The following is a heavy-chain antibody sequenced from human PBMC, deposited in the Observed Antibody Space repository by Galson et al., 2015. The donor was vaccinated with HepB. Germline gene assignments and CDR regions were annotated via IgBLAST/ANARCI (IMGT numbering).Heavy chain of an antibody. V-gene: IGHV3-33*01. D-gene: IGHD1-1*01. CDR2: IWYDGSNK. CDR1: GFTFSSYG. CDR3: ARARPRVQAFDI. J-gene: IGHJ3*02. Sequence: SLRLSCAASGFTFSSYGMHWVRQAPGKGLEWVAVIWYDGSNKYYADSVKGRFTISRDNSKNTLYLQMNSLRAEDTAVYYCARARPRVQAFDIWGQGTMVTVSS.